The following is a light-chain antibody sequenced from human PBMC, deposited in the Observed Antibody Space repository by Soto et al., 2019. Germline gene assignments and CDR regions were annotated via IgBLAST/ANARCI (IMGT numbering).Light chain of an antibody. V-gene: IGKV3-11*01. J-gene: IGKJ2*01. CDR2: DAS. CDR3: QQRSNWPRFT. CDR1: QSVSNY. Sequence: EIVLTQSPATLSLSPGERATLSCRASQSVSNYLAWYQQKPGQAPRLLIYDASNRATGIPARFSGSGSGTDFAVTISSLEPEDFADYYCQQRSNWPRFTFGQGTKVEIK.